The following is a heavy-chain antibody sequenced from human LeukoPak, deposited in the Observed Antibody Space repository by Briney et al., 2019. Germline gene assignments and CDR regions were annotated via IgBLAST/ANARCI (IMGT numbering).Heavy chain of an antibody. J-gene: IGHJ4*02. D-gene: IGHD6-19*01. CDR1: GFTFSSYA. CDR3: AKDLSLRSSDWNPGLDY. Sequence: PGGSLRLSCAASGFTFSSYAMSWVRQAPGKGLEWISVITDSGVRTHYADSVKGRFTISRDNSKNTLYLQMNSLRAEDTAVCYCAKDLSLRSSDWNPGLDYWGQGTLVTVSS. CDR2: ITDSGVRT. V-gene: IGHV3-23*01.